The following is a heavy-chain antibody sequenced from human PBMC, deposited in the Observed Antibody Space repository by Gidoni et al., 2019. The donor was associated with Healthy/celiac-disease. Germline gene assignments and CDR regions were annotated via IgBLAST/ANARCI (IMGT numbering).Heavy chain of an antibody. CDR3: ARHNKGRTVTRGRYFDY. J-gene: IGHJ4*02. D-gene: IGHD4-17*01. CDR2: IYYSGST. Sequence: QLQLQESGPGLVKPSETLSLTCTVSGGSISSSSYYWGWIRQPPGKGLEWIGSIYYSGSTYYNPSLKSRVTISVDTSKNQFSLKLSSVTAADTAVYYCARHNKGRTVTRGRYFDYWGQGTLVTVSS. CDR1: GGSISSSSYY. V-gene: IGHV4-39*01.